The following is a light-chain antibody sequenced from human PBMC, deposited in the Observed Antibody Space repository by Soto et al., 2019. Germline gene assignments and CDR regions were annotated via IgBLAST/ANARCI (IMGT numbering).Light chain of an antibody. CDR3: QQSYSTLT. J-gene: IGKJ4*01. Sequence: DIQMTQSPSSLSASVGDRVTITCLASQSISSYLNWYQQKPGKAPKLLIYAASSLQSGVPSRFSGSGSGTDFTHTISSLQPEDFATYYCQQSYSTLTFGGGTKVEIK. V-gene: IGKV1-39*01. CDR1: QSISSY. CDR2: AAS.